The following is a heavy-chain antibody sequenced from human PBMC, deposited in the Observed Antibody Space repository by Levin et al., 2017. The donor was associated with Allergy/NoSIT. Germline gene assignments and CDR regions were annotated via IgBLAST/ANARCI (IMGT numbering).Heavy chain of an antibody. CDR1: GGSISSSNW. D-gene: IGHD3-3*01. Sequence: GSLRLSCVVSGGSISSSNWWSWVRQSPGKGLEWIGEIYYSGSTNYSPSLESRVIISVDNSKNQFSLKLTSVTAADTATYYCARKVFWSGDVNALDLWGQGTLVTVSS. CDR2: IYYSGST. CDR3: ARKVFWSGDVNALDL. J-gene: IGHJ4*02. V-gene: IGHV4-4*02.